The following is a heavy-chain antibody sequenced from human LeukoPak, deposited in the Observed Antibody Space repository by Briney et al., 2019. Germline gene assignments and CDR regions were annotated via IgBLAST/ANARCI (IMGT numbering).Heavy chain of an antibody. CDR1: GFAFSSYE. J-gene: IGHJ4*02. D-gene: IGHD5-18*01. Sequence: GGPLRLSCAASGFAFSSYEMNWIRQAPGKGLEWVSYISSSGPTIYYADSVKGRFTISRDNAKNSLYLQMNSLRAEDTAVCYCARGRFGYNYDYWGQGTLITVSS. CDR3: ARGRFGYNYDY. CDR2: ISSSGPTI. V-gene: IGHV3-48*03.